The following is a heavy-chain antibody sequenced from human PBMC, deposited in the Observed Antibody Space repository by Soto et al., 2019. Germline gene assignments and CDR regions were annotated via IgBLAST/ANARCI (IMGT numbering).Heavy chain of an antibody. CDR2: IYHSGIT. CDR1: GGSISTNDW. V-gene: IGHV4-4*02. D-gene: IGHD2-2*01. CDR3: ARDAAMRGQTDRFDY. J-gene: IGHJ4*02. Sequence: SETLSLTCTVSGGSISTNDWWSWVRQPPGKGLEWIGEIYHSGITNYNSSLKSRVIMSVDKSKNQFSLMLTSVTAADTAMYYCARDAAMRGQTDRFDYWGPGTLVTVSS.